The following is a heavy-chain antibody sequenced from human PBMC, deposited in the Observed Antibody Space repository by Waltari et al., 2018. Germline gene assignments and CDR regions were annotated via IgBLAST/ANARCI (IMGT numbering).Heavy chain of an antibody. J-gene: IGHJ4*02. Sequence: QLQLQESGPGLVKPSETLSLTCTVSGGSIRSTTYYWGWVRQSPGKGLEWLASIYYGGTTQYNPFLRSRVTISVDTSKNQFSLKLSYLTAADTAVFYCERQGSYGYGGFDYWGQGTLVTVSS. CDR1: GGSIRSTTYY. CDR2: IYYGGTT. V-gene: IGHV4-39*01. CDR3: ERQGSYGYGGFDY. D-gene: IGHD5-18*01.